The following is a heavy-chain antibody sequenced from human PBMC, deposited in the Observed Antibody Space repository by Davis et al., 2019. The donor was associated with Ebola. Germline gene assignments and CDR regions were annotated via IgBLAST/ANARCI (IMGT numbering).Heavy chain of an antibody. CDR2: ITYSGNT. V-gene: IGHV4-59*01. J-gene: IGHJ4*02. D-gene: IGHD6-6*01. Sequence: PSETLSLTCTVSGGSISGYYWSWIRQPPGTGLEWIGYITYSGNTNYNPSPHSRVTITVDTSKNQFSLKLNSVTAADTAVYYCARGPYSSSPRVWDYWGQGTLVTVSS. CDR1: GGSISGYY. CDR3: ARGPYSSSPRVWDY.